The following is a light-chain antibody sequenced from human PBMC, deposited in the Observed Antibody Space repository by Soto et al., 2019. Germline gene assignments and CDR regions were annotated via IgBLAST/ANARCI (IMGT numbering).Light chain of an antibody. Sequence: TQSPSSLSASVGDRVTITCRASQTISGYLNWYQQKPGQAPRLLIYGASSRATGIPDRFSGSGSVTDFTLTISGMEPEDFAVYYCQQYGNSRGTFGQGPKVEIK. V-gene: IGKV3-20*01. CDR2: GAS. J-gene: IGKJ1*01. CDR3: QQYGNSRGT. CDR1: QTISGY.